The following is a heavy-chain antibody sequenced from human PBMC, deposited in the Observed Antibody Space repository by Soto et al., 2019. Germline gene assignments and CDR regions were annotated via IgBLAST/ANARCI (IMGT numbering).Heavy chain of an antibody. Sequence: ASVKVSCKVSGYTLTELSMHWVRQAPGKGLEWMGGFDPEDGETIYAQKFQGRVTMTEDTSTDTAYMELSSLRSEDTAVYYCATNYYDSSGYYVPYYYYGMDVWGQGTTVTVSS. CDR1: GYTLTELS. CDR2: FDPEDGET. CDR3: ATNYYDSSGYYVPYYYYGMDV. J-gene: IGHJ6*02. V-gene: IGHV1-24*01. D-gene: IGHD3-22*01.